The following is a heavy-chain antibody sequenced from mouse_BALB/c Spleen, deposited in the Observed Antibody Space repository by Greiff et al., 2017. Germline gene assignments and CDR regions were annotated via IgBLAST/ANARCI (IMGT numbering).Heavy chain of an antibody. D-gene: IGHD1-1*01. CDR3: ARPGSSYRYWYFDV. CDR2: ISYSGST. V-gene: IGHV3-8*02. J-gene: IGHJ1*01. CDR1: GDSITSGY. Sequence: EVKVVESGPSLVKPSQTLSLTCSVTGDSITSGYWNWIRKFPGNKLEYMGYISYSGSTYFNPSLKSRISITRDTSKNQYYLQLNSVTTEDTATYYCARPGSSYRYWYFDVWGAGTTVTVSS.